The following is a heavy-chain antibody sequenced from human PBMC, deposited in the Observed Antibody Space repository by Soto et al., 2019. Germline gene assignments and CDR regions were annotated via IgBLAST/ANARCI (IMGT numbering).Heavy chain of an antibody. CDR3: ARVNPGYSYVNY. D-gene: IGHD5-18*01. CDR2: INSDGSTT. J-gene: IGHJ4*02. Sequence: EVQLVESGGGLVQPGGSLRLSCAASGFTFSSYWMLWVRQAPGKGLVWVSRINSDGSTTSYADSVKGRFTISRDNAKNTLYLKMNSLRAEDRAVYYCARVNPGYSYVNYWGQGTLVTVSS. V-gene: IGHV3-74*01. CDR1: GFTFSSYW.